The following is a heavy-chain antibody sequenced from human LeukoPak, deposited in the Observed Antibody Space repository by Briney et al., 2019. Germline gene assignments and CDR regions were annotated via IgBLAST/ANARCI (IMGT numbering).Heavy chain of an antibody. J-gene: IGHJ6*03. V-gene: IGHV4-39*07. CDR1: GGSISSSSYY. D-gene: IGHD3-22*01. CDR2: IYYSGST. Sequence: SETLSLTCTVSGGSISSSSYYWGWIRQPPGKGLEWIGSIYYSGSTYYNPSLRSRVTTSVDTSKNQFSLKLSSVTAADTAVYYCARGVTMIVVGPLHYMDVWGKGTTVTVSS. CDR3: ARGVTMIVVGPLHYMDV.